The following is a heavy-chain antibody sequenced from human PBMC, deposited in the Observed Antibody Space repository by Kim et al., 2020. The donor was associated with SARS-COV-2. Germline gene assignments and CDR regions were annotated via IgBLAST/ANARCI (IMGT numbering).Heavy chain of an antibody. D-gene: IGHD6-13*01. Sequence: GGSLRLSCAASGFTLSDYYMTWIRRAPGEGLEWISYISTHGNLINYADSVKGLFTISRDKAKNSLYLQMNSLRAEDTAVYYCARFAYSSSWYLDYWGQGTLVTVSS. CDR2: ISTHGNLI. J-gene: IGHJ4*02. V-gene: IGHV3-11*01. CDR3: ARFAYSSSWYLDY. CDR1: GFTLSDYY.